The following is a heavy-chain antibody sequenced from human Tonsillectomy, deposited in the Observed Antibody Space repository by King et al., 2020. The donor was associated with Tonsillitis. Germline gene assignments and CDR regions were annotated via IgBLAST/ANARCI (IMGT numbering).Heavy chain of an antibody. D-gene: IGHD5-12*01. CDR2: IKQDGSEK. CDR1: RFTFSNYW. CDR3: ATADSGYDRFDY. Sequence: VQLVESGGGLVQPGGSLRLSCAASRFTFSNYWLSWVRQAPGKGLEWVANIKQDGSEKYYVDSVKGRFTISRDNAKNSLYLQMNSLRAEDTAVYYCATADSGYDRFDYWGQGTLGTGSS. V-gene: IGHV3-7*03. J-gene: IGHJ4*02.